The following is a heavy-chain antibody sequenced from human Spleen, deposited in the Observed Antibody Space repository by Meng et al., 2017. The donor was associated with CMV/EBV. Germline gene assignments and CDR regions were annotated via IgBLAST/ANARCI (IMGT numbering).Heavy chain of an antibody. V-gene: IGHV4-38-2*02. J-gene: IGHJ3*02. CDR3: ARHRDYDSSGYYSDDAFDI. Sequence: SETLSLTCTVSGYSISNGYYWGWIRQPPGKGLEWIGSIYHGGDTYYNPSLKSRVTISVDTSQNQFSLKLSSVTAADTAVYYCARHRDYDSSGYYSDDAFDIWGQGTMVTVSS. CDR2: IYHGGDT. D-gene: IGHD3-22*01. CDR1: GYSISNGYY.